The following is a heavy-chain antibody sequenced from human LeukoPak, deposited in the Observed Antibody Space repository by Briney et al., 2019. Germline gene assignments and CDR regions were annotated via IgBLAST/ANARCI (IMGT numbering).Heavy chain of an antibody. Sequence: GGSQRLSCAASGFTFSSYSMKWVRHAPGEGREWVSYISSSSSTIYYADSVEGRFSISRDNAKNSLYLQMNSLRAEDTAVYYCARGGSSWYGYYYGMDVWGQGTTVTVSS. CDR3: ARGGSSWYGYYYGMDV. D-gene: IGHD6-13*01. J-gene: IGHJ6*02. CDR1: GFTFSSYS. V-gene: IGHV3-48*04. CDR2: ISSSSSTI.